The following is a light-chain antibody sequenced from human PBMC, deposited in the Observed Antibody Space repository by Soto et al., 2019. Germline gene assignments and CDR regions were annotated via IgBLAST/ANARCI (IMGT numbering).Light chain of an antibody. CDR1: SSDVGGYNY. CDR3: CSYAGNHGYV. J-gene: IGLJ1*01. Sequence: QSVLTQPASVSGSPGQSITISCTGTSSDVGGYNYVSWYQQHPGKAPKLMIYEVSERPAGVPHRFSGSKSPNTASLTISGLEAEDEADYYCCSYAGNHGYVFGSGTKLTVL. CDR2: EVS. V-gene: IGLV2-8*01.